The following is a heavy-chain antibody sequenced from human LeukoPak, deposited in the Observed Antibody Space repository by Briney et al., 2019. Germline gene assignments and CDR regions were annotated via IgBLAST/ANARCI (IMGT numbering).Heavy chain of an antibody. J-gene: IGHJ3*02. D-gene: IGHD1-26*01. V-gene: IGHV3-30-3*01. CDR1: GFTFSSYA. CDR2: ISYDGNNK. CDR3: AKEDQWEHGYDAFDI. Sequence: GGSLRLSCAASGFTFSSYALHWVRQAPGKGLEWLTFISYDGNNKFYADSVKGRFTISRDNSKNTLYLQMNSLRAEDTAVYYCAKEDQWEHGYDAFDIWGQGTMVTVSS.